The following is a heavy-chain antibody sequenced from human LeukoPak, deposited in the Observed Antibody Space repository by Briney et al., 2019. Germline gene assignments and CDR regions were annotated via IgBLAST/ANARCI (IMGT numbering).Heavy chain of an antibody. V-gene: IGHV1-18*01. Sequence: GASVKVSCKASGYTFTSYGISWVRQAPGQGLEWMGWISAYNGNTNYAQKLQGRVTMTTDTSTSTAYMELRSLRSDDTAVYYCVAVPGEGLIYYFDYWGQGTLVTVSS. CDR3: VAVPGEGLIYYFDY. CDR1: GYTFTSYG. D-gene: IGHD3-10*01. J-gene: IGHJ4*02. CDR2: ISAYNGNT.